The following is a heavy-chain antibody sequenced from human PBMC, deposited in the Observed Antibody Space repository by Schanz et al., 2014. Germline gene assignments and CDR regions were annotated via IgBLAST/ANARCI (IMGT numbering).Heavy chain of an antibody. CDR3: ARGGATRFDY. CDR2: ITTSTSYT. J-gene: IGHJ4*02. Sequence: VQLVESGGGLVQPGGSLRLSCAASGFTVSINYMSWIRQAPGKGLEWISYITTSTSYTNYADSVKGRFTISRDNAKNSLYLQMNSLRDEDTAVYYCARGGATRFDYWGQGTLVTVSS. D-gene: IGHD1-26*01. CDR1: GFTVSINY. V-gene: IGHV3-11*06.